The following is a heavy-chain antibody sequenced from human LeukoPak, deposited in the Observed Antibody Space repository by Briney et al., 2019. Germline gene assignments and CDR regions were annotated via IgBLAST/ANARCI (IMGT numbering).Heavy chain of an antibody. CDR3: ARAQPPAPGTHIGAFDI. V-gene: IGHV4-59*01. Sequence: PSETLSLTCTVSGGSISSYYWSWIRQPPGKGLEWIGYIYYSGSTNYNPSLKSRVTISVDTSKNQFSLKLSSVTAADTAVYYCARAQPPAPGTHIGAFDIWGQGTMVTVSS. CDR2: IYYSGST. CDR1: GGSISSYY. J-gene: IGHJ3*02. D-gene: IGHD2-2*01.